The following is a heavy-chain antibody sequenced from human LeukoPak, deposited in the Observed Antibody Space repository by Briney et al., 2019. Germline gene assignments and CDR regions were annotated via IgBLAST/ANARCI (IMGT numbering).Heavy chain of an antibody. D-gene: IGHD1-26*01. Sequence: GGSLRLSCAASGFTFSGSAMHWVRQASGKGLEGVGRIRSKANSYATAYAASVKGRFTISRDDSKNTAYLQMNSLKTEDTAVYYCTRRPPSGSSTKGFDYWGQGTLVTVSS. V-gene: IGHV3-73*01. CDR1: GFTFSGSA. J-gene: IGHJ4*02. CDR2: IRSKANSYAT. CDR3: TRRPPSGSSTKGFDY.